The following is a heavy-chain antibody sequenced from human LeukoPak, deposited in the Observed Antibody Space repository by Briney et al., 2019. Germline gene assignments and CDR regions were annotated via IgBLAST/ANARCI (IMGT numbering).Heavy chain of an antibody. CDR3: AEDYGDYAMSYYYYMDV. J-gene: IGHJ6*03. V-gene: IGHV4-59*11. Sequence: PSETLSLTCTVSGGSISSHYWSWIRQPPGKGLEWIGYIYYSGSTNYNPSLKSRVTISVDTSKNQFSLKLSSVTAADTAVYYCAEDYGDYAMSYYYYMDVWGKGTTVTVSS. D-gene: IGHD4-17*01. CDR2: IYYSGST. CDR1: GGSISSHY.